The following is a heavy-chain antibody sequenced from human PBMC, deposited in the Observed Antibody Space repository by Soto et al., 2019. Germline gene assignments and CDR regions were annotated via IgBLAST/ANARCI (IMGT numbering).Heavy chain of an antibody. CDR3: ARHQYYYDSSGYTLDY. D-gene: IGHD3-22*01. CDR1: GGSISSGTYY. CDR2: VYYSGST. Sequence: PSETLSLTCTVSGGSISSGTYYWGWIRQPPGKGLEWIGSVYYSGSTYYNPSLKSRVTISVDTSNNQFSLKLNSVTAADTAVYYCARHQYYYDSSGYTLDYWGQGTLVTVSS. V-gene: IGHV4-39*01. J-gene: IGHJ4*02.